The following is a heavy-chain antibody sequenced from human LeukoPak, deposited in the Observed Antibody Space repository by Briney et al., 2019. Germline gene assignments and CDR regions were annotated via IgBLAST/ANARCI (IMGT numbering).Heavy chain of an antibody. Sequence: PSETLSLTCTVSGGSISNSGYYWAWIPQPPGKGLEWIAHIFYSGTSYYSPSLKSRVTISLDTSKNQFSLKLSSVTAADTAVYYCARTAANGPIDYWGQGTLVTVSS. J-gene: IGHJ4*02. D-gene: IGHD2-8*01. CDR3: ARTAANGPIDY. V-gene: IGHV4-39*01. CDR2: IFYSGTS. CDR1: GGSISNSGYY.